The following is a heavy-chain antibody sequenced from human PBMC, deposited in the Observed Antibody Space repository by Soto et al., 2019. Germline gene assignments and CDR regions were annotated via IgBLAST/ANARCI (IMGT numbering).Heavy chain of an antibody. CDR2: IKKDGGEK. Sequence: GGSLRLSCAASGFTFSSYWMSWVRQAPGKGLEWVAKIKKDGGEKYYADSVKGRFTTSRDNAKNSLYLQMNSPRAEDTAVYYCAKGKQRLVPASYYFDYWGQGTLVTVSS. D-gene: IGHD6-13*01. CDR3: AKGKQRLVPASYYFDY. J-gene: IGHJ4*02. CDR1: GFTFSSYW. V-gene: IGHV3-7*01.